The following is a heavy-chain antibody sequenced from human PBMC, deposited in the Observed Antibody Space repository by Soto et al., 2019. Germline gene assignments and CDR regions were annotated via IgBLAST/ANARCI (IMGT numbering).Heavy chain of an antibody. CDR1: GGTFSSYA. V-gene: IGHV1-69*13. CDR3: ARDRLYLISTENSDAFDI. CDR2: IIPIFGTA. Sequence: ASVKVSCKASGGTFSSYAISWVRQAPGQGLEWMGGIIPIFGTANYAQKFQGRVTITADESTSTAYMELSSLRSEDTAVYYCARDRLYLISTENSDAFDIWGQGTMVTVSS. J-gene: IGHJ3*02. D-gene: IGHD3-16*01.